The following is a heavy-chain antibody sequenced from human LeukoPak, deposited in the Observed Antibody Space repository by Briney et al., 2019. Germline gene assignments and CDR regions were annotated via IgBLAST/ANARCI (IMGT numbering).Heavy chain of an antibody. J-gene: IGHJ4*02. Sequence: PSETLSLTCAVYGGSFSGYYWSWIRQPPGKGLEWIGEINHSGGTNYNPSLKSRVTISVDTSKNQFSLKLSSVTAADTAVYYCARDRTTVTTYQFEYWGQGTLVTVSS. CDR2: INHSGGT. CDR3: ARDRTTVTTYQFEY. V-gene: IGHV4-34*01. CDR1: GGSFSGYY. D-gene: IGHD4-17*01.